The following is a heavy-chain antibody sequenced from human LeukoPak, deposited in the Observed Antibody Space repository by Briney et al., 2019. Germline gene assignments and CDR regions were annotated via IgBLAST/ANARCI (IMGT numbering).Heavy chain of an antibody. J-gene: IGHJ3*01. CDR3: ASPAVAGVRYAFDF. Sequence: SETLSLTCTVSGGSISYYYWSWIRQPPGKGLEWIGYIYYSGSTNYNPSLKSRVTISLDTSENQFSLKLTSVTAADTAVYYCASPAVAGVRYAFDFWGQGTMVTVSS. CDR1: GGSISYYY. V-gene: IGHV4-59*08. D-gene: IGHD6-19*01. CDR2: IYYSGST.